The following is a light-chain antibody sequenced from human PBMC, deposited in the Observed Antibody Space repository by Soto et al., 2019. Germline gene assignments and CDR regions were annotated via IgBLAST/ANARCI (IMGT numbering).Light chain of an antibody. Sequence: EIVLTQSPGTLSLSPGERATLSCRASQSVSSRYLAWYQQKPGQAPRLLIYGASTRATGIPDRFSGSGSGADFTLTTNRLEPEDFAVYYCQQYGSSPLYTFGQGTKLEIK. CDR3: QQYGSSPLYT. V-gene: IGKV3-20*01. CDR1: QSVSSRY. CDR2: GAS. J-gene: IGKJ2*01.